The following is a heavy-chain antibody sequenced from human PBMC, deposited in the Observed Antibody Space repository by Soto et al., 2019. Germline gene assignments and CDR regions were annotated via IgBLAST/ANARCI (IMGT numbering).Heavy chain of an antibody. J-gene: IGHJ4*02. CDR2: VYYTGST. CDR1: GGSISGSY. V-gene: IGHV4-59*01. D-gene: IGHD6-19*01. Sequence: PWETLSLTCSVSGGSISGSYWSWIRQSPGKGLEWLGYVYYTGSTNYSPSLRSRVSISVDTSKNEFSLRLSSVTAADTAVYFCARSVAVPGAHIDYWGQGTQVTVS. CDR3: ARSVAVPGAHIDY.